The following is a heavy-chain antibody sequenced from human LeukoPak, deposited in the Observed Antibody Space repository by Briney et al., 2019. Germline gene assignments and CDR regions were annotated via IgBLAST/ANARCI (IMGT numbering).Heavy chain of an antibody. CDR1: GDSISSYY. D-gene: IGHD1-26*01. CDR2: MYYSGST. V-gene: IGHV4-59*08. CDR3: ARHSGENYYYYGMDV. J-gene: IGHJ6*02. Sequence: SETLSLTCTVSGDSISSYYWSWLRQSPGKGLEWLGYMYYSGSTNYNPSLKSRVTISVDTSKSHFSLKLTSVTAADTAVYYCARHSGENYYYYGMDVWGQGTTVTVSS.